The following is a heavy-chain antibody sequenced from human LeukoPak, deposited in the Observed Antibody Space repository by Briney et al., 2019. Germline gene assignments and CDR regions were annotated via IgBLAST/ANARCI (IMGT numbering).Heavy chain of an antibody. Sequence: SETLSLTCTVSGGSISGYYWSWIRQPAGKGLEWIGRIYSSGSTSYNPSLNSRVTISIDRSKNQFSPKLSSVTAADTAVYFCARVYSSGWSFFDYWGQGTLVTVSS. V-gene: IGHV4-4*07. CDR3: ARVYSSGWSFFDY. CDR1: GGSISGYY. D-gene: IGHD6-19*01. J-gene: IGHJ4*02. CDR2: IYSSGST.